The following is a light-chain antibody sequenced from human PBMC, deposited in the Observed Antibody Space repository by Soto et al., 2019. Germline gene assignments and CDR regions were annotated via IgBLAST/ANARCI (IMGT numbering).Light chain of an antibody. V-gene: IGLV2-23*01. CDR3: CSYAGSVV. J-gene: IGLJ2*01. CDR2: EGS. CDR1: SSDVGSYNL. Sequence: QSVLTQPASVSGSPGQSITISCTGTSSDVGSYNLVSWYQQHPGKAPKLMIYEGSKRPSGVSNRFSGSKSGTTASLTISGLQAEAEADYYCCSYAGSVVFGGGTKLTVL.